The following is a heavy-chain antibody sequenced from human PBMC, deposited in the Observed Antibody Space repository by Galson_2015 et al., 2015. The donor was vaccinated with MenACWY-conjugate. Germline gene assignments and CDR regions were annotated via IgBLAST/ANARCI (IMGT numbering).Heavy chain of an antibody. J-gene: IGHJ3*01. CDR1: GFSLTTSGVG. Sequence: PALVKPTQTLTLTCTFSGFSLTTSGVGVGWIRQPPGKAQEWLALIYWDDDRRYSPSLRTRLAITKDTSRNQVVFTMANMDPVDTATYYCAHIVITYGGLSGDDAFDVWGLGTVVTVSS. CDR3: AHIVITYGGLSGDDAFDV. V-gene: IGHV2-5*02. CDR2: IYWDDDR. D-gene: IGHD3-16*01.